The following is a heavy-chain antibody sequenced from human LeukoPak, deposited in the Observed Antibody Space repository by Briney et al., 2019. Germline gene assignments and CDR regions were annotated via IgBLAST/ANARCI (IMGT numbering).Heavy chain of an antibody. CDR2: INHSGST. Sequence: SETLSLTCAVYGGSFSGYYWSWIRQPPGKGLEWIGEINHSGSTNYSPSLKSRVTISVDTSKNQFSLKLSSVTAADTAVYYCAREGRTYCSGGSCPRRPIYMDVWGKGTTVTVSS. D-gene: IGHD2-15*01. V-gene: IGHV4-34*01. J-gene: IGHJ6*03. CDR3: AREGRTYCSGGSCPRRPIYMDV. CDR1: GGSFSGYY.